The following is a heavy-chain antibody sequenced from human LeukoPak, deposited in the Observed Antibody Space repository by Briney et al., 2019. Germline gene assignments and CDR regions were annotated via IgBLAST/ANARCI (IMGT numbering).Heavy chain of an antibody. CDR1: GYTFTSYG. CDR2: ISAYNGNT. V-gene: IGHV1-18*01. CDR3: ARDQPLGIAVAVY. D-gene: IGHD6-19*01. J-gene: IGHJ4*02. Sequence: ASVKVSCKASGYTFTSYGISWVRQAPGQGLEWMGWISAYNGNTNYAQKLQGRVTMTTDTSTSTAYTELRSLRSDDTAVYYCARDQPLGIAVAVYWGQGTLVTVSS.